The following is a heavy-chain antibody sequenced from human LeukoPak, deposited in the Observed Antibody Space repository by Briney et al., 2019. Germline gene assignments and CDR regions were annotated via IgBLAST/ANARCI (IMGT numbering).Heavy chain of an antibody. J-gene: IGHJ6*02. Sequence: ASVKVSCKASGYTFTGYYMHWVRQAPGQGLEWMGWINPNSGGTNYAQKFQGRVTMTGDTSISTAYMELSRLRSDDTAVYYCARRLSSGWTLDYYYYYGMDVWGQGTTVTVSS. CDR1: GYTFTGYY. CDR3: ARRLSSGWTLDYYYYYGMDV. CDR2: INPNSGGT. D-gene: IGHD6-19*01. V-gene: IGHV1-2*02.